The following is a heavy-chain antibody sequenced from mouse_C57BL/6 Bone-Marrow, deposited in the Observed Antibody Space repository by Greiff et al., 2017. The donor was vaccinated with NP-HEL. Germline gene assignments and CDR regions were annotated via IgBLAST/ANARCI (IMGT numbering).Heavy chain of an antibody. D-gene: IGHD4-1*01. CDR1: GYTFTDYY. J-gene: IGHJ2*01. CDR2: IYPGSGNT. CDR3: ANWDGYFDY. Sequence: QVQLQQSGAELVRPGASVKLSCKASGYTFTDYYINWVKQRPGQGLEWIARIYPGSGNTYYNEKFKGKATLTAEKSSSTAYMQLSSLTSEDSAVYFCANWDGYFDYWGQGTTLTVSS. V-gene: IGHV1-76*01.